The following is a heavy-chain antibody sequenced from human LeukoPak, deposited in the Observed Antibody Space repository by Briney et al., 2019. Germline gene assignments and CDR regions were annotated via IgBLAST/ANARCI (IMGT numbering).Heavy chain of an antibody. Sequence: SETLSLTCAVYGGSFSGYYWSWIRQPPGKGLEWIGEINHSGSTNYNPSLKSRVTISVDTSKNQFSLKLSSVTAADTAVYYCARSGMSGYSDSGRRGLDYWGQGTLVTVSS. D-gene: IGHD5-18*01. CDR2: INHSGST. V-gene: IGHV4-34*01. CDR3: ARSGMSGYSDSGRRGLDY. CDR1: GGSFSGYY. J-gene: IGHJ4*02.